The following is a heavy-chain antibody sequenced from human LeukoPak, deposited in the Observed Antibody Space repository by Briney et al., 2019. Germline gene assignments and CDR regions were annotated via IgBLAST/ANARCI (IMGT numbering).Heavy chain of an antibody. J-gene: IGHJ4*02. CDR1: GDSITTHP. D-gene: IGHD2-15*01. Sequence: PSETQSLTCTVSGDSITTHPCSCVRQTSGKGLDYIGFIDSNGNTNYNPSLKTRVIISSDTSTNQISLTLNYVAAADTAVYYCSRLAKCDGNCYSFDLWGEGMLVTVSS. V-gene: IGHV4-59*11. CDR2: IDSNGNT. CDR3: SRLAKCDGNCYSFDL.